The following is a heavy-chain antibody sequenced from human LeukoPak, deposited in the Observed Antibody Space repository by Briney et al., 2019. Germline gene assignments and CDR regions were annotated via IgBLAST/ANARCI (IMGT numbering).Heavy chain of an antibody. J-gene: IGHJ1*01. CDR3: ARLFGLDTAYSGYFQH. Sequence: PSEALSLTCTVSGGSISSSSYYWGWIRQPPGKGLDWIGSIYYSGSTYYNLSLKSRVTISVDTSNNQFSLKLTPVTPADTAVYYCARLFGLDTAYSGYFQHWGQGTLVTVSS. D-gene: IGHD3/OR15-3a*01. CDR1: GGSISSSSYY. V-gene: IGHV4-39*01. CDR2: IYYSGST.